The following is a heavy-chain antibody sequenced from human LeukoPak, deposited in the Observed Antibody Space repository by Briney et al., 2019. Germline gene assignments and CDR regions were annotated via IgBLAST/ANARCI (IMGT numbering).Heavy chain of an antibody. CDR1: GYTFTEYY. Sequence: ASVKVSCKASGYTFTEYYMDWVRQAPGQGLEWVGWINPNSGGANYAEKLQGRVTMTRDTSISTAYMELSRLRYDDTALYYCARGQSLNDYWGQGTLVTVSS. J-gene: IGHJ4*02. CDR2: INPNSGGA. CDR3: ARGQSLNDY. V-gene: IGHV1-2*02.